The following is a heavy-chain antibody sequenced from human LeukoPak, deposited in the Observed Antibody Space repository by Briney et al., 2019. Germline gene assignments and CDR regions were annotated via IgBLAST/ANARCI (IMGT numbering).Heavy chain of an antibody. CDR2: INAGNGNT. CDR3: ARDRSYYDSSGTPDY. Sequence: ASVKVSCKASGYAFTSYAMHWVRQAPGQRLEWMGWINAGNGNTKYSQKFQGRVTITRDTSASTAYMELSSLRSEDTAVYYCARDRSYYDSSGTPDYWGQGTLVTLSS. CDR1: GYAFTSYA. D-gene: IGHD3-22*01. V-gene: IGHV1-3*01. J-gene: IGHJ4*02.